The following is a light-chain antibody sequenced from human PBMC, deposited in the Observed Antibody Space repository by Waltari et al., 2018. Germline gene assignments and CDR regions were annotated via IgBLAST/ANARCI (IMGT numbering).Light chain of an antibody. CDR1: SPNTPRTP. CDR2: RNH. Sequence: QSVLTHSPSASAAPGPRATSTCSGCSPNTPRTPAYLYQHVTGPAPKLLVYRNHHPPSGVPVRFSCSKSGTSASLALSCLRAEEEADYYCAAWDDTLGGVVFGGGTKLTVL. J-gene: IGLJ2*01. CDR3: AAWDDTLGGVV. V-gene: IGLV1-47*01.